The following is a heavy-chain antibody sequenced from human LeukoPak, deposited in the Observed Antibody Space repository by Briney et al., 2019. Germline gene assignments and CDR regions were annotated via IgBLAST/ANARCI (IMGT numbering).Heavy chain of an antibody. CDR1: GFTFSSYA. V-gene: IGHV3-64*01. Sequence: GGSLRLSCAASGFTFSSYAMHWVRQAPGKGLEYVSAISSNGGSTYYANSVKGRFTISRDNSKNTLYLQMNSLRAEDTAVYYCARDRGNSGFNFDYWGQGTLVTVSS. CDR3: ARDRGNSGFNFDY. J-gene: IGHJ4*02. CDR2: ISSNGGST. D-gene: IGHD4-23*01.